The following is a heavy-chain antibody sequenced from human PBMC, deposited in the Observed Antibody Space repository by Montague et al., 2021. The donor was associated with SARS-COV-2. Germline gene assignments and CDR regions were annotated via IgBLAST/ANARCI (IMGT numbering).Heavy chain of an antibody. D-gene: IGHD2-15*01. V-gene: IGHV4-34*01. CDR3: ARLRDGVVPSPILGIGPYFTYYYMDV. CDR1: GGSFGLYY. Sequence: SETLSLTCAVHGGSFGLYYWNWIRQPPGKGRDGIGEINQVGTPNYTPSLKNRLTISVNTSKTKFSLRLTSVAATDTAVYYCARLRDGVVPSPILGIGPYFTYYYMDVWGKGTTVTVSS. CDR2: INQVGTP. J-gene: IGHJ6*03.